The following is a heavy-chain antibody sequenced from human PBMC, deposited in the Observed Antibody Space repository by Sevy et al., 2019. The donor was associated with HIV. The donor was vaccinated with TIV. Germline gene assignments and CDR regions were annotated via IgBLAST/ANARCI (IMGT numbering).Heavy chain of an antibody. CDR2: FSFGCGKI. Sequence: GGSLRLSCAASGFTFSNAWMNWVRQAPGKGLEWVSTFSFGCGKINYADSVKGRFTISRDDSRNTFYLQMNSLRAEDTAIYYCAREGCTKPHDYWGQGTVVTVSS. CDR3: AREGCTKPHDY. CDR1: GFTFSNAW. V-gene: IGHV3-21*04. J-gene: IGHJ4*02. D-gene: IGHD2-8*01.